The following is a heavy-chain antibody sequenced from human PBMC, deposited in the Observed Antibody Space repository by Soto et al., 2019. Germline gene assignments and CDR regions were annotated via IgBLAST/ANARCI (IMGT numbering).Heavy chain of an antibody. V-gene: IGHV3-30*18. Sequence: GGSLRLSCAASGFNLTTYGMHWVRQAPGKGLEWVAAMSYDGTKEYYADSVKGRFTISRDSSRNTLFLQLNSLRAEDTAVYYCAKEFGSTWIDHWGEGTLVTVSS. CDR1: GFNLTTYG. CDR3: AKEFGSTWIDH. D-gene: IGHD6-13*01. CDR2: MSYDGTKE. J-gene: IGHJ4*02.